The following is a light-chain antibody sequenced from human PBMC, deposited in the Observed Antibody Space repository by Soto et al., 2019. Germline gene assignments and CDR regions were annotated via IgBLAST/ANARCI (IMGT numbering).Light chain of an antibody. CDR2: AAS. CDR3: QQFKSYPIT. V-gene: IGKV1-9*01. CDR1: QGIINS. J-gene: IGKJ5*01. Sequence: IQLTHCPSSPSASAGGRVTRTCRASQGIINSLDWSQQKPGKAPKLLIYAASTFQNGVPSTFSGSGSGTEFTLTISSLQPEDFGTYYCQQFKSYPITFGQGTRLE.